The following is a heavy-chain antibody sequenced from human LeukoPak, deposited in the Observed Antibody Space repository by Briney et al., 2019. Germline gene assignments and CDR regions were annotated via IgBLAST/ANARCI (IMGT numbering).Heavy chain of an antibody. CDR1: GGSISNYY. CDR2: IHHSGST. CDR3: ARDSSSGYYPGLYFQH. J-gene: IGHJ1*01. D-gene: IGHD6-19*01. Sequence: PSETLSLTCTVSGGSISNYYWSWIRQPPGKGLEWIGSIHHSGSTYYNPSLKSRVTMSVDTSKNQFSLKLSSVTAADTAMYYCARDSSSGYYPGLYFQHWGQGTLVTVSS. V-gene: IGHV4-59*04.